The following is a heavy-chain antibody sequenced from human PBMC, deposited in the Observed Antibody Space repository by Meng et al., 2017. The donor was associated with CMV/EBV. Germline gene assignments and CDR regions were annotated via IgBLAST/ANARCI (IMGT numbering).Heavy chain of an antibody. J-gene: IGHJ3*01. D-gene: IGHD3-10*01. CDR1: GYTFTNYD. CDR2: MNPNSGNT. Sequence: ASVKVSCKASGYTFTNYDINWVRQATGQGLEWMGWMNPNSGNTGYAQKFQGRVTITRDTSVNTAYMELSSLSSDDTAVYYSARDLITLVRGAVSNAFDVWGQGTVVTVSS. CDR3: ARDLITLVRGAVSNAFDV. V-gene: IGHV1-8*03.